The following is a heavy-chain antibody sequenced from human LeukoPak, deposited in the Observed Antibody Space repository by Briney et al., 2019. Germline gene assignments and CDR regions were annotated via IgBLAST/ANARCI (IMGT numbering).Heavy chain of an antibody. CDR1: GFTFSSYS. J-gene: IGHJ5*02. Sequence: GGSLRLSCAASGFTFSSYSMNWVRQAPGKGLEWVSVIYSGGYTYYANSVKGRFTISRDNSKNTLFLQMNSLRAEDTAVYYCARDVPLTTWGQGTLVTVSS. CDR3: ARDVPLTT. CDR2: IYSGGYT. V-gene: IGHV3-53*01. D-gene: IGHD6-6*01.